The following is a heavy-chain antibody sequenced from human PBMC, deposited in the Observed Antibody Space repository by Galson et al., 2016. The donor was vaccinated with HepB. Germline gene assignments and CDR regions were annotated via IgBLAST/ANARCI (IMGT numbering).Heavy chain of an antibody. J-gene: IGHJ4*02. D-gene: IGHD2-15*01. CDR1: GFTFRSNV. CDR3: ARNRLGWSLLEAIDS. V-gene: IGHV3-21*01. Sequence: SLRLSCATSGFTFRSNVMNCVRQAPGNGLEWVSSTSRGISYIYYADSVKGRFTISSDNAKNSLHLQMNSLRAEDTAVYYCARNRLGWSLLEAIDSWGQGTLVTVSS. CDR2: TSRGISYI.